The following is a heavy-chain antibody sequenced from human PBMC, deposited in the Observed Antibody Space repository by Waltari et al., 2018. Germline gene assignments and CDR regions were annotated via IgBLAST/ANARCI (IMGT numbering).Heavy chain of an antibody. D-gene: IGHD2-8*01. CDR2: IYWDDDK. V-gene: IGHV2-5*08. CDR3: AHREVSKNDAFDI. J-gene: IGHJ3*02. CDR1: GGSISSGGYS. Sequence: QESGSGLVKPSQTLSLTCAVSGGSISSGGYSWSWIRQPPGKALEWLALIYWDDDKRYSPSLKSRLTITKDTSKNQVVLTMTNMDPVDTATYYCAHREVSKNDAFDIWGQGTMVTVSS.